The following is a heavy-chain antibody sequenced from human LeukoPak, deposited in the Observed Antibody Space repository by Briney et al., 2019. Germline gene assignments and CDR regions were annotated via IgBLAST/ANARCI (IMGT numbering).Heavy chain of an antibody. J-gene: IGHJ4*02. Sequence: GGSLRLSCAASGFTFTRLGMHWVRRAPGKGLEWVAFIRFDGSNVYYADSVRGRFTISRDNFKSTLYLQMDSLRGEDTADYYCVKPLDRGASHFDSWGQGTLVTVSS. CDR3: VKPLDRGASHFDS. V-gene: IGHV3-30*02. D-gene: IGHD3-10*01. CDR2: IRFDGSNV. CDR1: GFTFTRLG.